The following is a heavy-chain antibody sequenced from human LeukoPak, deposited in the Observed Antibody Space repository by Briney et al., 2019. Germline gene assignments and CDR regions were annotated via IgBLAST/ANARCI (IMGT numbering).Heavy chain of an antibody. Sequence: SETLSLTCTVSGGSISSGSYSWSWVRQPGGKGLEWIGRFSASGSTNYNPSLKSRVTISIDTSKNQFSLKLSSVTAADTAVYYCAREVIAAHNWFDPWGQGTLVTVSS. D-gene: IGHD6-6*01. CDR3: AREVIAAHNWFDP. CDR1: GGSISSGSYS. V-gene: IGHV4-61*02. J-gene: IGHJ5*02. CDR2: FSASGST.